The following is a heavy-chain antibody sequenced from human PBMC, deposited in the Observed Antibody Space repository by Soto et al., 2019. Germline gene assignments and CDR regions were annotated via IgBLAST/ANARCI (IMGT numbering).Heavy chain of an antibody. CDR2: VYFSGST. CDR1: GDSVSSGDYY. V-gene: IGHV4-61*08. CDR3: ARIPVDTYMIYWSDP. J-gene: IGHJ5*02. D-gene: IGHD3-16*01. Sequence: PSETLSLTCSASGDSVSSGDYYWSWIRQPPGKGLEWIGHVYFSGSTNYIPSLKSRLTMSVDTAKNQFSLKLNSVTAADTAVYYCARIPVDTYMIYWSDPWGQGTQVPVSS.